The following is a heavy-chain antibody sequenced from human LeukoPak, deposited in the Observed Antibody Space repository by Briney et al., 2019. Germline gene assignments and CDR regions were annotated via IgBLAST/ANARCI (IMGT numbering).Heavy chain of an antibody. J-gene: IGHJ4*02. D-gene: IGHD4-23*01. V-gene: IGHV3-23*01. Sequence: GGPLRLSCAASGFTFSSYAMSWVRQAPGKGLEWVSAISGSGGSTYYADSVKGRFTISRDKSKNTLYLQMNSLRAEDTAVYYCAKDRTTVVTPAFDYWGQGTLVTVSS. CDR1: GFTFSSYA. CDR2: ISGSGGST. CDR3: AKDRTTVVTPAFDY.